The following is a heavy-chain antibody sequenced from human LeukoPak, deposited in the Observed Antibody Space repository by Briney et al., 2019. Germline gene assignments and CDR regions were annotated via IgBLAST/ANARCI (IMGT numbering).Heavy chain of an antibody. CDR3: ATPQGPDSSGYYYYYYYGMDA. CDR2: IIPILGIA. CDR1: GGTFSSYA. V-gene: IGHV1-69*04. J-gene: IGHJ6*02. D-gene: IGHD3-22*01. Sequence: ASVKVSCKASGGTFSSYAISWVRQAPGQGLEWMGRIIPILGIANYAQKFQGRVTITADKSTSTAYMELSSLRSEDTAVYYCATPQGPDSSGYYYYYYYGMDAWGQGTTVTVSS.